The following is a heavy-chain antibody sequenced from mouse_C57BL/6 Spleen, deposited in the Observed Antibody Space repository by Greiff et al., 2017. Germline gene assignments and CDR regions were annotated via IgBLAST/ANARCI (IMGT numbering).Heavy chain of an antibody. CDR3: ARTGGDGVAY. CDR2: IDPSDSET. J-gene: IGHJ3*01. CDR1: GYTFTSYW. Sequence: VQLQQPGAELVRPGSSVKLSCKASGYTFTSYWMHWVKQRPIKGLEWIGNIDPSDSETHYNQKFKDKATLTVDKSASTAYMQLSSLTSEDSAVYYCARTGGDGVAYWGQGTLVTVSA. V-gene: IGHV1-52*01.